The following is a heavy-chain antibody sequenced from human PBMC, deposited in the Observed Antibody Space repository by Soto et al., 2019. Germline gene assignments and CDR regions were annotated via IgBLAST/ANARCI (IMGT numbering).Heavy chain of an antibody. J-gene: IGHJ1*01. CDR3: AKSLSAIPGDA. V-gene: IGHV3-7*05. CDR1: GFTFSSYW. Sequence: GGSLRLSCAASGFTFSSYWMSWVRQGPRKGPEWVANIKQDGSEKYYVDSVKGRFTISRDNAKNSLYLQMTSMRAEDTAVYHCAKSLSAIPGDAWGEGALVTVSS. D-gene: IGHD2-2*01. CDR2: IKQDGSEK.